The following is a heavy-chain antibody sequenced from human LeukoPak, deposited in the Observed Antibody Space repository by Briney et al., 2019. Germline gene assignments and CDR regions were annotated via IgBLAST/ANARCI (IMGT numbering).Heavy chain of an antibody. Sequence: AGSLRLSCAASGFTFSSYAMSWVRQAPGKGLEWFSAISGSGGSTYYADSVKGRFTISRDNSKNTLYLQMNSLRAEDTAVYYCAKVSVVVPAAYYFDYWGQGTLVTVSS. J-gene: IGHJ4*02. D-gene: IGHD2-2*01. CDR1: GFTFSSYA. V-gene: IGHV3-23*01. CDR3: AKVSVVVPAAYYFDY. CDR2: ISGSGGST.